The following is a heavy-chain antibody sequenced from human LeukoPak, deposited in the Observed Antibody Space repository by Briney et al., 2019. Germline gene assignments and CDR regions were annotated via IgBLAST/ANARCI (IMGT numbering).Heavy chain of an antibody. Sequence: PSETLSLTCTVSGGSISSGSYFWNWIRQPAGKGLEWIGRIYRSGSTNYNPSLKSRVTISVDTSKNQLSLKLSSVTAADTAVYYCARIAVTYTFDYWGQGTLVTVSS. D-gene: IGHD4-17*01. J-gene: IGHJ4*02. CDR1: GGSISSGSYF. CDR3: ARIAVTYTFDY. V-gene: IGHV4-61*02. CDR2: IYRSGST.